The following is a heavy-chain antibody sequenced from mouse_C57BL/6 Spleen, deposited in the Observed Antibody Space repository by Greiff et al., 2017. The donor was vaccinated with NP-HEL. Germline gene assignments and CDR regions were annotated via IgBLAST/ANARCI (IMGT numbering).Heavy chain of an antibody. Sequence: VKLMESGPGLVAPSQSLSITCTVSGFSLTSYGVHWVRQPPGKGPEWLVVIWSDGSTTYNSALKSRLSTSKDNSKSQVFLKMNSLQTDDTAMYYCARQNYYGSSYAMDYWGQGTSVTVSS. J-gene: IGHJ4*01. CDR2: IWSDGST. V-gene: IGHV2-6-1*01. CDR1: GFSLTSYG. CDR3: ARQNYYGSSYAMDY. D-gene: IGHD1-1*01.